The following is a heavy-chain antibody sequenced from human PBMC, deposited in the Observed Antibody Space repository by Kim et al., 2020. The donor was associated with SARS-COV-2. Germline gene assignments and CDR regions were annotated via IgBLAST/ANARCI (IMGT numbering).Heavy chain of an antibody. V-gene: IGHV4-59*01. CDR1: GGSISSYY. CDR2: IYYIGST. J-gene: IGHJ4*02. CDR3: ARVKVREANFAVIAEYYFDY. D-gene: IGHD3-10*01. Sequence: SETLSLTCTVSGGSISSYYWSWIRQPPGKGLEWIGYIYYIGSTNYNPSLKSRVTISVDTSKNQFSLKLSSVTAADTAVYYCARVKVREANFAVIAEYYFDYWGQGTLVTVSS.